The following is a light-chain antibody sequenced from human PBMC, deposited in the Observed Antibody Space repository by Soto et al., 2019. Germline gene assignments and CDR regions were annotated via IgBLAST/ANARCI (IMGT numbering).Light chain of an antibody. J-gene: IGKJ1*01. CDR3: QQSYSPTWT. Sequence: SQMTQSPTSLSGSVGDRVTITCRASQVISTYLNWYQQKPGKVSKLLIYVASSLQSGVPSRFSGSGSETDFTLTISSLQPEDFATYSCQQSYSPTWTFAQGSKADI. V-gene: IGKV1-39*01. CDR1: QVISTY. CDR2: VAS.